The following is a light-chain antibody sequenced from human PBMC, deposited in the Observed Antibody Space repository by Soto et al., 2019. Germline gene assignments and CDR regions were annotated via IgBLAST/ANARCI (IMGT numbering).Light chain of an antibody. CDR1: TGPVTSGHY. CDR3: FLSYSGAWV. J-gene: IGLJ3*02. CDR2: DTS. Sequence: QSVLPQDPSLTVSPGGIVTLPCGPSTGPVTSGHYPYRFQQKPGQAPRTLIHDTSNKHSWTPARYSGSLPGGNAALTLWGAQPEDEAEYYCFLSYSGAWVFGGGTKVTVL. V-gene: IGLV7-46*01.